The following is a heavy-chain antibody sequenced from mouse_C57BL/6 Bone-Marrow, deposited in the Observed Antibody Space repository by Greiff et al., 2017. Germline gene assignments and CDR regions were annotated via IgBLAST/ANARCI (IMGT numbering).Heavy chain of an antibody. CDR3: SITTVVATDYFDY. CDR2: IYPGSGNT. J-gene: IGHJ2*01. Sequence: QVQLQQSGPELVKPGASVKISCKASGYSFTSYYIHWVKQRPGQGLEWIGWIYPGSGNTKYNEKFKGKATLTADTSSSTAYMQLSSLTSEDSAVYYCSITTVVATDYFDYWGQGTTLTVSS. V-gene: IGHV1-66*01. D-gene: IGHD1-1*01. CDR1: GYSFTSYY.